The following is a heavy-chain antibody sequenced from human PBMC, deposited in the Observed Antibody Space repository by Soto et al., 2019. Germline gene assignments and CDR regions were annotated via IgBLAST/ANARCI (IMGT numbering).Heavy chain of an antibody. D-gene: IGHD2-21*01. J-gene: IGHJ4*02. Sequence: QVQLVQSGAEVKEPGASVQVSCKASGYTLTSCYMHWVRQAPGQGLEWMGVINPSVGSTSYAQKFQGGVTMTRDTSTSTVYMELSSLTSEDTAVYYCTRDPRGFVAIVPYYFDYWGQGTLVTVSS. CDR2: INPSVGST. CDR1: GYTLTSCY. CDR3: TRDPRGFVAIVPYYFDY. V-gene: IGHV1-46*01.